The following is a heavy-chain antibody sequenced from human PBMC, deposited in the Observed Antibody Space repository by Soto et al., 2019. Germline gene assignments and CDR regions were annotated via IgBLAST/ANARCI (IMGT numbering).Heavy chain of an antibody. CDR2: IKSKTDGGTT. CDR1: GFTFSNAW. J-gene: IGHJ6*02. CDR3: TTNSRPPLRFLERLNFRNYYYGMDV. D-gene: IGHD3-3*01. V-gene: IGHV3-15*07. Sequence: GGSLRLSCAASGFTFSNAWMNWVRQAPGKGLEWVGRIKSKTDGGTTDYAAPVKDRFTISRDDSKNTLYLQMNSLKTEDTAVYYCTTNSRPPLRFLERLNFRNYYYGMDVWGQGTTVTVSS.